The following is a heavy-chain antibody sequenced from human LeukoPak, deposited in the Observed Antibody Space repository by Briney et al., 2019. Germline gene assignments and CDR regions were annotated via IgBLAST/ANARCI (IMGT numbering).Heavy chain of an antibody. CDR3: ARDLYSSGWYYEEKPFDY. Sequence: SVKVSCKASGGTFISYAISWVRQAPGQGLEWMGRIIPIFGTANYAQKFQGRVTITTDESTSTAYMELSSLRSEDTAVYYCARDLYSSGWYYEEKPFDYWGQGTLVTVSS. CDR2: IIPIFGTA. V-gene: IGHV1-69*05. J-gene: IGHJ4*02. D-gene: IGHD6-19*01. CDR1: GGTFISYA.